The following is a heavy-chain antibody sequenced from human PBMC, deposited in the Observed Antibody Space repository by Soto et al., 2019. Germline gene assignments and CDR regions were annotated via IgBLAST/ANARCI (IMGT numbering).Heavy chain of an antibody. CDR2: INHSGST. CDR3: AKASTVTLDD. J-gene: IGHJ4*02. CDR1: GGSFSGYY. V-gene: IGHV4-34*01. D-gene: IGHD4-17*01. Sequence: SETLSLTCAVYGGSFSGYYWSWIRQPPGKGLEWIGEINHSGSTNYNPSLKSRVTISVDTSKNQFSLKLSSVTAADTAVYYCAKASTVTLDDWGQGTLVTVSS.